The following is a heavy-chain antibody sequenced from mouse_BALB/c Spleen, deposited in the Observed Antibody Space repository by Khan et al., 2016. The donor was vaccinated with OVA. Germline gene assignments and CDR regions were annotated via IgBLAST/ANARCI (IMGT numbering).Heavy chain of an antibody. CDR3: SRGRGVWFPY. CDR1: GYIFIDYN. Sequence: QVQLKESGTELARPGASVKLSCKASGYIFIDYNINWVKQRTGQGLEWIGEISPASGNTYYNEKFKGKATLTADKSSSTAYMQLSSLTSEDSAVYLWSRGRGVWFPYWGQGTMVTVSA. J-gene: IGHJ3*01. CDR2: ISPASGNT. V-gene: IGHV1-77*01.